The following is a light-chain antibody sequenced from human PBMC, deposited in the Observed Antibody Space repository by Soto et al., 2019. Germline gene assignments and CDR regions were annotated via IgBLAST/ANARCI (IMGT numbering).Light chain of an antibody. CDR2: GNS. V-gene: IGLV1-40*01. Sequence: SVGAPPPPVFGAPRQRGTLSFTGGRPQIGAGYDVHWYQQLPGTAPKLLINGNSNRPSGVPDRFSGSKSGTSASLAITGLQVEDEADYYCQSYDSSRSGYVFGTGTKVTVL. CDR1: RPQIGAGYD. CDR3: QSYDSSRSGYV. J-gene: IGLJ1*01.